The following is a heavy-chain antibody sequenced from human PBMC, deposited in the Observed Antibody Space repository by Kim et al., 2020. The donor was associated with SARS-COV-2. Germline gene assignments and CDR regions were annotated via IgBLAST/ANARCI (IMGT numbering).Heavy chain of an antibody. CDR3: AHIVITFWRVIVRYDAFDI. D-gene: IGHD3-16*02. CDR2: IYWDDDR. J-gene: IGHJ3*02. Sequence: SGPTLVNPTQTLTLTCTFSGFSLSTTGVGVAWIRQPPVKALEWLALIYWDDDRRYSPSLNSRLAVTMDTSRNQVVLIMTNLDPVDTATYYCAHIVITFWRVIVRYDAFDIWGQGTMVTVSS. CDR1: GFSLSTTGVG. V-gene: IGHV2-5*02.